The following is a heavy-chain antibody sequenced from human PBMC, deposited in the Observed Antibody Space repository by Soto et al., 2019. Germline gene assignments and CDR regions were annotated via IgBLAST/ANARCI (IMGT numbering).Heavy chain of an antibody. V-gene: IGHV3-23*01. CDR3: AKGRRGAVRLTEFDY. D-gene: IGHD4-17*01. CDR2: ISGSGGST. J-gene: IGHJ4*02. CDR1: GSTFSSYA. Sequence: PGGSLRLSCAASGSTFSSYAMSWVRQAPGKGLEWVSAISGSGGSTYYADSVKGRFTISRDNSKNTLYLQMNSLRAEDTAVYYCAKGRRGAVRLTEFDYWGQGTLVTVSS.